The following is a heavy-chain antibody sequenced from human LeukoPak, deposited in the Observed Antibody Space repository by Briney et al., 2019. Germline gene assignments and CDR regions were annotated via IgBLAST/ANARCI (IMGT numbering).Heavy chain of an antibody. V-gene: IGHV3-21*01. CDR1: GFTFSSYS. CDR2: ISSSSSYI. Sequence: GGSLRLSCAASGFTFSSYSMNWVRQAPGKGLEWVSSISSSSSYIYYADSVKGRFTISRDNAKNSLYLQMNSLRAEVTAVYYCARAVAGKKLYYFDYWGQGTLVTVSS. J-gene: IGHJ4*02. CDR3: ARAVAGKKLYYFDY. D-gene: IGHD6-19*01.